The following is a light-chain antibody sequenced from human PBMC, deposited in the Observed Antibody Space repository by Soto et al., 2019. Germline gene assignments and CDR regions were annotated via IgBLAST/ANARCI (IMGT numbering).Light chain of an antibody. V-gene: IGKV1-6*01. CDR3: LQYYNCSWP. CDR2: AAS. Sequence: AIQSNKFPSSVAASPGDRVAISCRASQDIRNTLAWYQQKPGEAPKLLIFAASNLQSGVPSRFSGSGSVTDFTLAITGLQPEDFATYYCLQYYNCSWPFGHGTRLAI. J-gene: IGKJ5*01. CDR1: QDIRNT.